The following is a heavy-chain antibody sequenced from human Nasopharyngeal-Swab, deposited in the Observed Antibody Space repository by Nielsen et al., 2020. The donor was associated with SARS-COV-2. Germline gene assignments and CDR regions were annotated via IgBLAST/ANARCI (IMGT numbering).Heavy chain of an antibody. CDR3: AKGLRVGSAYYFYYYMDV. J-gene: IGHJ6*03. V-gene: IGHV3-30*05. D-gene: IGHD1-26*01. CDR2: TSFDGSNK. Sequence: GESLRLSCATSGFTFRIYGMHWVRQAPGKGLEWVAVTSFDGSNKSYADSVKGRFTISKDYAQNTLYLHMNSLRAEDTAVYYCAKGLRVGSAYYFYYYMDVWGKGTTVTVSS. CDR1: GFTFRIYG.